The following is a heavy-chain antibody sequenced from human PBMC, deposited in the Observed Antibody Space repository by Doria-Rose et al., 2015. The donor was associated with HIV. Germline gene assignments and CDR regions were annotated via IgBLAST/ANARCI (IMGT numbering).Heavy chain of an antibody. D-gene: IGHD6-13*01. V-gene: IGHV2-26*01. J-gene: IGHJ4*02. CDR2: IFSDDER. CDR3: ARIKSSRGYHKYYFDF. Sequence: QVQLVQSGPVLVKPTETLTLTCTVSGVSLSSPGMGVSWIRQPPGEALEWLANIFSDDERSYKTSLKSRLTISRGTSKSQVVLTMTDMDPVDTATYYCARIKSSRGYHKYYFDFWGQGTLVIVSA. CDR1: GVSLSSPGMG.